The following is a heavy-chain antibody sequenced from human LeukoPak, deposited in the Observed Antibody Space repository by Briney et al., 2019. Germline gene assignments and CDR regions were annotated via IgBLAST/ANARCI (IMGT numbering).Heavy chain of an antibody. CDR1: GFTFSSYA. J-gene: IGHJ5*02. CDR2: ISWDGGST. V-gene: IGHV3-43D*03. D-gene: IGHD3-22*01. Sequence: GFLRLSCAASGFTFSSYAMHWVRQAPGKGLEWVSLISWDGGSTYYADSVKGRFTISRDNSKNSLYLQMNSLRAEDTALYYCARKVYDSSGYSNWFDPWGQGTLVTVSS. CDR3: ARKVYDSSGYSNWFDP.